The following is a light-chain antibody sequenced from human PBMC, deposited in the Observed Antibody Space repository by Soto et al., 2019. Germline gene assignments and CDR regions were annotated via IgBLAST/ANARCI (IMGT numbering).Light chain of an antibody. CDR3: MQALQTPLT. J-gene: IGKJ4*01. Sequence: DLVMTQSPLSLPVTPGEPASISCRSSQSLLHSNGYNYLDWYLQKPGQSPQLLIYLGSNRASGVPDRFSGSGSGTEFTLKISRVEADDVGVYYCMQALQTPLTFGVRTKVEIK. V-gene: IGKV2-28*01. CDR2: LGS. CDR1: QSLLHSNGYNY.